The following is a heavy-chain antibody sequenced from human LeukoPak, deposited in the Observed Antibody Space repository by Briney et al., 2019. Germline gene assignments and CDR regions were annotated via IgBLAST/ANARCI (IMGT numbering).Heavy chain of an antibody. J-gene: IGHJ6*03. CDR3: ARVERGYNLILRKDYYYYMDV. CDR1: GFTFITYT. V-gene: IGHV3-21*01. D-gene: IGHD5-24*01. CDR2: ISSSRDYI. Sequence: GGSLRLSCAASGFTFITYTMDWVRQAPGKGLERVSSISSSRDYIYYADSVKGRFTISRDNAKNSLYLQMNSLRAEDTAIYYCARVERGYNLILRKDYYYYMDVWGKGTTVTVSS.